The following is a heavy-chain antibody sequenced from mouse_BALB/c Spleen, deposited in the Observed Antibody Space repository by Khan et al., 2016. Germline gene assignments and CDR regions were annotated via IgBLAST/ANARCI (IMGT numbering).Heavy chain of an antibody. CDR1: GYSITSDYA. V-gene: IGHV3-2*02. CDR2: IFYSGSP. Sequence: EVQLQESGPGLVKPSQSLSLTCTVTGYSITSDYAWSWIRQFPGNKLEWMGYIFYSGSPTYNPSLKSRISITRDTSTNPFCVQLNYVITEDTARDNCARWDWCFDVWVAETTVTVSS. J-gene: IGHJ1*01. CDR3: ARWDWCFDV.